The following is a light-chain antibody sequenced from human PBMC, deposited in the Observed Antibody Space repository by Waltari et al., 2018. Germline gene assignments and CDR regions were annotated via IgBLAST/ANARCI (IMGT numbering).Light chain of an antibody. J-gene: IGLJ1*01. CDR3: CSFAGSYTRV. CDR2: DVN. CDR1: SSDVGGYNY. Sequence: QSALTQPRSVSGSPGQSVTISCTGTSSDVGGYNYVSWYQQHPGKAPKLMIYDVNKRPSGVPDRFSGSESDNTASLTISGLQAEDEADYYCCSFAGSYTRVFGPGTQVTVL. V-gene: IGLV2-11*01.